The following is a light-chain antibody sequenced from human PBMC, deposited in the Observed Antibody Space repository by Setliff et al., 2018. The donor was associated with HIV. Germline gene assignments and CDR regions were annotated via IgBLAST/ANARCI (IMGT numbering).Light chain of an antibody. CDR2: DVT. CDR1: SSDVGGYNF. V-gene: IGLV2-14*03. Sequence: QSVLAQPASVSGSPGQSVTISCTGTSSDVGGYNFVSWYQQHPGKTPELLIYDVTNRPSGVSDRFSGSKSGNTASPTISGLQPEDEADYYCSSYTSTRALRFGGGTKVTVL. J-gene: IGLJ2*01. CDR3: SSYTSTRALR.